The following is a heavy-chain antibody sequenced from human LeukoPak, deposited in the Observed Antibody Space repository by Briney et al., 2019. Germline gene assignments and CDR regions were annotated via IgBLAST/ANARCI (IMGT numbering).Heavy chain of an antibody. CDR1: GFTFSSYA. CDR2: ISGSGGSI. Sequence: GGSLRLSCAASGFTFSSYAMSWVRQAPGKGLEWVSAISGSGGSIYYADSVKGRFTISRDNSKNTLYLQMNSLRAEDTAVYYCAKDRDSGYDLSAWGQGTLVTVSS. D-gene: IGHD5-12*01. CDR3: AKDRDSGYDLSA. V-gene: IGHV3-23*01. J-gene: IGHJ4*02.